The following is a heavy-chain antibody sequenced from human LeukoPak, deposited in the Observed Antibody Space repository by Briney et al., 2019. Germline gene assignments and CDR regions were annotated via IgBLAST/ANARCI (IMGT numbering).Heavy chain of an antibody. V-gene: IGHV3-48*01. CDR1: GFTFSSYS. J-gene: IGHJ4*02. CDR2: ISSSSSTI. D-gene: IGHD1-1*01. CDR3: AKGHTNLDPA. Sequence: PGGSLRLSCAASGFTFSSYSMNWVRQAPGKGLEWISYISSSSSTIYYADSVEGRFTISRDNAKNSLYLQMNSLRAEDTAIYFCAKGHTNLDPAGDQGALVTVSS.